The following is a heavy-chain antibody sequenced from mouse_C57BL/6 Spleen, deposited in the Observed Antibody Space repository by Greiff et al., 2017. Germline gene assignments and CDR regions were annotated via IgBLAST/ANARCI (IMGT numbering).Heavy chain of an antibody. CDR2: IYPGDGDT. V-gene: IGHV1-80*01. CDR1: GYAFSSYW. CDR3: ARSPHYYGSLFDY. Sequence: QVQLQQSGAELVKPGASVKISCKASGYAFSSYWMNWVKQRPGKGLEWIGQIYPGDGDTNYNGKFKGKATLTADKSSSTAYMQLSSLTSEDSAVYFCARSPHYYGSLFDYWGQGTTLTVSS. J-gene: IGHJ2*01. D-gene: IGHD1-1*01.